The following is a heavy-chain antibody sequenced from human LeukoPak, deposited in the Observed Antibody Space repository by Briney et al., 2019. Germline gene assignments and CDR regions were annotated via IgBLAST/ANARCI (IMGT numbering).Heavy chain of an antibody. CDR2: INAGNGNT. V-gene: IGHV1-3*01. J-gene: IGHJ4*02. CDR3: ARDPENYLDGSGYQSSFDF. D-gene: IGHD3-22*01. CDR1: GYIFTNYP. Sequence: ASVKVSCKASGYIFTNYPIHWVRQAPGQRLEWMGWINAGNGNTRYLQKFQGRVTITRDTSASTAYMELSSLRSEDTAVYYCARDPENYLDGSGYQSSFDFWGQGTLVTVSS.